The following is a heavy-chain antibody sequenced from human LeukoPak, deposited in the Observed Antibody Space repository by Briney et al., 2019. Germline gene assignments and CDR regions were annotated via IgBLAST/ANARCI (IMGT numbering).Heavy chain of an antibody. CDR3: AKSRDYDSSGYYSKRSFDY. J-gene: IGHJ4*02. D-gene: IGHD3-22*01. V-gene: IGHV3-23*01. CDR2: ISGSGGST. Sequence: GSLRLSCAASGFTFSSYAMSWVRQAPGKGLEWVSAISGSGGSTYYADSVKGRFTISRDNSKNTLYLQMNSLRVEDTAVYYCAKSRDYDSSGYYSKRSFDYWGQGTLVTVSS. CDR1: GFTFSSYA.